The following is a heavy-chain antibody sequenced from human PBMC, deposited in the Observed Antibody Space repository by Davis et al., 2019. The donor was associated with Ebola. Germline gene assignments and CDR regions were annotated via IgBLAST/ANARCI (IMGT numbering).Heavy chain of an antibody. CDR1: GCIFSTYV. D-gene: IGHD1-1*01. V-gene: IGHV3-23*01. CDR2: GTSADT. CDR3: ARDLDTDVPFLDH. J-gene: IGHJ4*02. Sequence: GESLKISCSASGCIFSTYVMSWVRLSPGKRLEWVSTYGTSADTYYADSVRGRFSISRDNSKNTLYLDMHILRSEDTAIYYCARDLDTDVPFLDHWGEGTVVTVSS.